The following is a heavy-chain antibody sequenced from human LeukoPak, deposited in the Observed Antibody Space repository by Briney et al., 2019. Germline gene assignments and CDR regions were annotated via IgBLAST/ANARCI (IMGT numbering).Heavy chain of an antibody. J-gene: IGHJ5*02. CDR3: ARAIGQNSEGPNWFDP. V-gene: IGHV1-46*01. Sequence: ASVKVSCKSSGYTFTSYYMHWVRQAPGQGLEWTGIINPSGGSTSYAQKFQGRVTMTRDTSTSTVYMELSSLRSEDTAVYYCARAIGQNSEGPNWFDPWGQGTLVTVSS. D-gene: IGHD3-10*01. CDR1: GYTFTSYY. CDR2: INPSGGST.